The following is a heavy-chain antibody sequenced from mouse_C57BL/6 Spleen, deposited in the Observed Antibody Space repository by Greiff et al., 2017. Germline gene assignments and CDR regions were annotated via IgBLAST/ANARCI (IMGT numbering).Heavy chain of an antibody. CDR3: TQQGRLY. CDR1: GFNIKDDY. J-gene: IGHJ2*01. Sequence: VQLKESGAELVRPGASVKLSCTASGFNIKDDYMHWVKQRPEQGLEWIGWIDPENGDTAYAPKFQGKATITADPSSNTAYLQLSSLTSEYTSVYYCTQQGRLYWGQGTTLTVSS. V-gene: IGHV14-4*01. CDR2: IDPENGDT. D-gene: IGHD4-1*02.